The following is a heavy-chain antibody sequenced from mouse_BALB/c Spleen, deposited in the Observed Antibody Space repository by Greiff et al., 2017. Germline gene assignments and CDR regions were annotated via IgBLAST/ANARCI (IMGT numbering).Heavy chain of an antibody. CDR1: GYSFTGYF. V-gene: IGHV1-20*02. D-gene: IGHD2-1*01. CDR3: ASYGNFFFAY. CDR2: INPYNGDT. J-gene: IGHJ3*01. Sequence: EVQLQQSGPELVKPGASVKISCKASGYSFTGYFMNWVMQSHGKSLEWIGRINPYNGDTFYNQKFKGKATLTVDKSSSTAHMELRSLASEDSAVYYCASYGNFFFAYWGQGTLVTASA.